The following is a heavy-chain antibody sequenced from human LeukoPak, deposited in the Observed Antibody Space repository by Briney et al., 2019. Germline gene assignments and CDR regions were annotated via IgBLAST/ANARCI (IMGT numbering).Heavy chain of an antibody. Sequence: SETLSLTCTVSGGSISSYYWSWIRQPPGKRLEWVGYIYYSGSTNYNPSLKSRVTISVDTSKNQFSLKLSSVTAADTAVYYCARCDSSGYYNWFDPWGQGTLVTVSA. J-gene: IGHJ5*02. D-gene: IGHD3-22*01. V-gene: IGHV4-59*01. CDR2: IYYSGST. CDR3: ARCDSSGYYNWFDP. CDR1: GGSISSYY.